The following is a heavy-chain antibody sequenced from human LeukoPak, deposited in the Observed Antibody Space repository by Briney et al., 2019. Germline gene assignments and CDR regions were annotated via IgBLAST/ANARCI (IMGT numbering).Heavy chain of an antibody. D-gene: IGHD1-26*01. CDR2: IYSGGST. J-gene: IGHJ3*02. Sequence: GGSLRLSCAASGFTVNSNYMIWVRQAPGKGLKWVSVIYSGGSTHSADSVEGRITISRDNSKNTLFLQMNSLRAEDTAVYYCARGGSYPNDPFDIWGQGTMVTV. CDR3: ARGGSYPNDPFDI. CDR1: GFTVNSNY. V-gene: IGHV3-53*01.